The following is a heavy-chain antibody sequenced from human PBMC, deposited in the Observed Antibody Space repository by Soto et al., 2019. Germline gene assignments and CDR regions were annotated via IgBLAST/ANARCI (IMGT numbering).Heavy chain of an antibody. Sequence: VQLVESGGGVVQPGRSLRLSCAASGFTFSNYAMHWVRQAPGKGLVWVSRINSDGSSTSYADSVKGRFTISRDNAKNTLYLQMNSLRAEDTAVYYCARILFKRSGSYSDYWGQGTLVTVSS. J-gene: IGHJ4*02. CDR1: GFTFSNYA. CDR3: ARILFKRSGSYSDY. CDR2: INSDGSST. V-gene: IGHV3-74*02. D-gene: IGHD1-26*01.